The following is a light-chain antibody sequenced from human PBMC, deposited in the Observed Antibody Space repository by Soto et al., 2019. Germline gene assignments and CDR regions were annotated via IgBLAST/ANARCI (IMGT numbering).Light chain of an antibody. Sequence: DIVMTQSPDSLAVSLGERATINCKSSQSVLYSSNNKNYLAWYQQKPGQPPKALIYWASTRESGVPDRFSGSGSGTDFTLTISSLQAEEVAVYDCQQYYTTPWTFGQGTKVDIK. J-gene: IGKJ1*01. CDR1: QSVLYSSNNKNY. V-gene: IGKV4-1*01. CDR3: QQYYTTPWT. CDR2: WAS.